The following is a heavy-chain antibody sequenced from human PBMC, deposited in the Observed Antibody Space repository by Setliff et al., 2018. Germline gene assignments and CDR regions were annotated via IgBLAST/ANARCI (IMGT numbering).Heavy chain of an antibody. J-gene: IGHJ4*02. V-gene: IGHV4-61*09. Sequence: PSETLSLTCTVSGDSISSGSYYWTWIRQPAGKGLEWIGHLHSSGGTKYNPSLESRVSMSVDTSKNQFSLRLTSVTAADTAVYFCARTRYGLGGRPYWGQGTLVTVSS. CDR2: LHSSGGT. D-gene: IGHD2-15*01. CDR1: GDSISSGSYY. CDR3: ARTRYGLGGRPY.